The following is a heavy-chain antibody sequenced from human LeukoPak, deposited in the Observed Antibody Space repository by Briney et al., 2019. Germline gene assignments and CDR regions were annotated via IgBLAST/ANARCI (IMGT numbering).Heavy chain of an antibody. J-gene: IGHJ3*02. Sequence: SETLSLTCTVSGGSISSYYWSWIRQPPGKGLEWIGYIYYSGSTNYNPSLKSRVTMSVDTSKNQFSLKLSSVTAADTAVYYCASLPSNTYYDILTGSLALNAFDIWGQGTMVTVSS. V-gene: IGHV4-59*01. CDR2: IYYSGST. D-gene: IGHD3-9*01. CDR1: GGSISSYY. CDR3: ASLPSNTYYDILTGSLALNAFDI.